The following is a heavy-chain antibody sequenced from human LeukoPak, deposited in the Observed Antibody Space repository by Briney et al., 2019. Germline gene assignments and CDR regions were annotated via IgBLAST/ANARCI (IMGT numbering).Heavy chain of an antibody. D-gene: IGHD6-25*01. CDR1: GFTFSSYG. V-gene: IGHV3-30*18. CDR2: ISYDGSNK. J-gene: IGHJ4*02. Sequence: PGRSLRLSCAASGFTFSSYGMHWVRQAPGKGLEWVAVISYDGSNKYYADSVKGRFTISRDNSKNTLYLQMNSLRAEDTAVYYCAKDSGRDAHFDYWGQGTLVTVSS. CDR3: AKDSGRDAHFDY.